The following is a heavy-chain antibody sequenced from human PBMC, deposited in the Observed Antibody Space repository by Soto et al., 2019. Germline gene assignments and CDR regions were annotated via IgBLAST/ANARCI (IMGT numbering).Heavy chain of an antibody. Sequence: PGGSLRLSCAASGFTFSSYAMSWVRQAPGKGLEWVSAISGSGGSTYYADSVKGRFTISRDNSKNTLYLQMNSLRAEDTAVYYCAKVKHWLVRGSRSFDYWGQGTLVTVSS. V-gene: IGHV3-23*01. CDR1: GFTFSSYA. J-gene: IGHJ4*02. D-gene: IGHD6-19*01. CDR3: AKVKHWLVRGSRSFDY. CDR2: ISGSGGST.